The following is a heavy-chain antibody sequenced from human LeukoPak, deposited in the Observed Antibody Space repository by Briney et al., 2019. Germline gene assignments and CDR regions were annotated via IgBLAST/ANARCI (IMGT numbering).Heavy chain of an antibody. Sequence: GRSLRLSCAASGFTFSSYAMHWVRQAPGKGLEWVAVISYDGSNKYYADSVKGRFTISRDNSKNTLYLQMNSLRAEDTAVYYCVREYSSGWTFDYWGQGTLVTVSS. CDR3: VREYSSGWTFDY. CDR2: ISYDGSNK. V-gene: IGHV3-30*04. CDR1: GFTFSSYA. D-gene: IGHD6-19*01. J-gene: IGHJ4*02.